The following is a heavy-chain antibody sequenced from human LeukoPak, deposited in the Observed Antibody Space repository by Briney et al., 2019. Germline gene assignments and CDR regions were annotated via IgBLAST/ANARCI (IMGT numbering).Heavy chain of an antibody. V-gene: IGHV3-23*01. CDR2: ISGSGGST. CDR1: GFTFSSYA. D-gene: IGHD3-10*01. CDR3: AKDSSGSGSYYNWFDP. J-gene: IGHJ5*02. Sequence: GGSLRLSCAASGFTFSSYAMSWVRQAPGKGLEWVSAISGSGGSTYYADSVKGRFTISRDNSKNTLYLQMNSLRAEDTAVYYCAKDSSGSGSYYNWFDPWGQGTLVTVSS.